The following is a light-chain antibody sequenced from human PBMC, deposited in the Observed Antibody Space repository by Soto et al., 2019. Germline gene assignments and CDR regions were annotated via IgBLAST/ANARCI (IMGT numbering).Light chain of an antibody. Sequence: DIVLTQSPGTLSLSPVERATLSCRASQSVSSNYLAWYQQKPGQAPRLLIYGASTRATGVPDRFSGSGSGTDFTLTISRLEPEDFAVYHCQQYGSLSWTFGQGPKVEIK. CDR2: GAS. CDR1: QSVSSNY. V-gene: IGKV3-20*01. J-gene: IGKJ1*01. CDR3: QQYGSLSWT.